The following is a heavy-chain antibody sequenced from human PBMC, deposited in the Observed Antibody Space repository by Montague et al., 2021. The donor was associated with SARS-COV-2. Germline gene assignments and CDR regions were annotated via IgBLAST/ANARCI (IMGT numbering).Heavy chain of an antibody. D-gene: IGHD5-12*01. J-gene: IGHJ4*02. CDR2: INHSGYT. CDR1: GASSSNYY. CDR3: ASAPRYSFGFWAY. Sequence: SETLSLTCAVYGASSSNYYWSWIRQSPGKGLEWVGEINHSGYTDXNPPLESRLTISLDSSKKQFSLKMTSVTAADTAIYYCASAPRYSFGFWAYWGQGTLVSVSS. V-gene: IGHV4-34*01.